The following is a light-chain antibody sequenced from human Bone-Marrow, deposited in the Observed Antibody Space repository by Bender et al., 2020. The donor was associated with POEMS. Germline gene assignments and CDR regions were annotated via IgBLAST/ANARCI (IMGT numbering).Light chain of an antibody. J-gene: IGLJ3*02. CDR2: EVS. CDR1: SSDVGGYNY. Sequence: QSALTQPASVSGSPGQSITISCIGSSSDVGGYNYVSWYQQYPGKAPKLMISEVSVRSSGISSRFSGSKSGNTASLTISGLQAEDEADYYCYSYTSSVTWVFGGGTRLTV. V-gene: IGLV2-14*01. CDR3: YSYTSSVTWV.